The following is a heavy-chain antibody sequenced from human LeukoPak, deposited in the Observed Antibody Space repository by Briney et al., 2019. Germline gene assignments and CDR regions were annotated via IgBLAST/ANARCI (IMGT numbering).Heavy chain of an antibody. D-gene: IGHD4-17*01. J-gene: IGHJ2*01. Sequence: SETLSLTCTVSGGSISGSSYYWGWIRQPPGKGLEWIGSIYSSGSTYYNPSLKSRVTISVDTSKNQFSLRLSSVTATGTAVYYCARHEDAEGLRPGYRYLDLWGRGTLVTVSS. CDR1: GGSISGSSYY. CDR2: IYSSGST. CDR3: ARHEDAEGLRPGYRYLDL. V-gene: IGHV4-39*01.